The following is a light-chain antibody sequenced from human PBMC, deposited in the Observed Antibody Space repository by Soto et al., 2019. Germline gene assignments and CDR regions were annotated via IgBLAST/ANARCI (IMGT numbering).Light chain of an antibody. CDR2: EVS. Sequence: QSALTQPASVSGSPGQSITTSCTGTSSDVGGYNYVSWYQQHPGKAPKLMIYEVSNRPSGVSNRFSGSKSGNTASLTISGLKAEDEADYYCSSYTSSSTRVFGGGTKLTVL. CDR1: SSDVGGYNY. CDR3: SSYTSSSTRV. J-gene: IGLJ3*02. V-gene: IGLV2-14*01.